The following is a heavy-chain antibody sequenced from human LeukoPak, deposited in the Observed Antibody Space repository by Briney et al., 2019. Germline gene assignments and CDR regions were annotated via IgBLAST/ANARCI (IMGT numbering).Heavy chain of an antibody. CDR3: AREAVMPVAPVKIGTSDRPLYEYYGLDV. Sequence: GGSLRLSCAASGFTITTNYMNWVRQAPGKGLEWVSVIYGDDETNYTDSVKGRFTISRDNSKNTLYLQMNSLRADDTAVYYCAREAVMPVAPVKIGTSDRPLYEYYGLDVWGQGTTVTVS. J-gene: IGHJ6*02. CDR1: GFTITTNY. D-gene: IGHD1/OR15-1a*01. V-gene: IGHV3-53*01. CDR2: IYGDDET.